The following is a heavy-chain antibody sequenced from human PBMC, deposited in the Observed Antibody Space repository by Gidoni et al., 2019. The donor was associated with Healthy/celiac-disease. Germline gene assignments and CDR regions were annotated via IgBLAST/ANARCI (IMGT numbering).Heavy chain of an antibody. V-gene: IGHV1-69*02. D-gene: IGHD2-15*01. Sequence: QVQLVQSGAEVKKPGSSVKVSCKASGGTFSSYTISWVRQAPGQGLEWMGRIIPILGIANYAQKFQGRVTITADKSTSTAYMELSSLRSEDTAVYYCARAGGYCSGGSCYPGAFDIWGQGTMVTVSS. CDR2: IIPILGIA. J-gene: IGHJ3*02. CDR1: GGTFSSYT. CDR3: ARAGGYCSGGSCYPGAFDI.